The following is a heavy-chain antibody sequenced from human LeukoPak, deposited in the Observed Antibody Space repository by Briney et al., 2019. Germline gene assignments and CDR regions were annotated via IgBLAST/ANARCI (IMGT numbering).Heavy chain of an antibody. D-gene: IGHD6-19*01. CDR2: IYYSGST. CDR1: GGSISSHY. V-gene: IGHV4-59*11. Sequence: SGPTLVNPSETLSLTCTVSGGSISSHYWSWIPQPPGKTLEWIGYIYYSGSTNYNPSLRSRVTISVDSSKNQFSLKLSSVTAADTAVYYCARGAGHRWWGQGTLVTVSS. J-gene: IGHJ4*02. CDR3: ARGAGHRW.